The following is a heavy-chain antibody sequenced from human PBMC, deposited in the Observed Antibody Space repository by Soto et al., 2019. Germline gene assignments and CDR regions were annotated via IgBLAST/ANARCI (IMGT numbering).Heavy chain of an antibody. V-gene: IGHV2-70*01. CDR3: ARIRLYCSSTSCSYYYYYGMDV. CDR1: GFSLSTSGMC. CDR2: IDWDDDK. Sequence: SGPTLVNPTQTLTLTCTFSGFSLSTSGMCVSWIRQPPGKALEWLALIDWDDDKYYRTSLKTRLTISKDTSKNQVVLTMTNMDPVDTATYYCARIRLYCSSTSCSYYYYYGMDVWGKGTTVTVSS. D-gene: IGHD2-2*01. J-gene: IGHJ6*04.